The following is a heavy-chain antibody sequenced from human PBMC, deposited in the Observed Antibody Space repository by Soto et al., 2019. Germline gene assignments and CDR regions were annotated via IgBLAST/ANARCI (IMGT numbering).Heavy chain of an antibody. Sequence: GSLRLSCAASGFTFSSYWMSWVRQAPGKGLEWVANIKQDGSEKYYVDSVKGRFTISRDNAKNSLYLQMNSLRAEDTAVYYCARDRGEYYYGSGSYYYYYYGMDVWGQGTTVTVSS. V-gene: IGHV3-7*01. CDR3: ARDRGEYYYGSGSYYYYYYGMDV. CDR2: IKQDGSEK. D-gene: IGHD3-10*01. CDR1: GFTFSSYW. J-gene: IGHJ6*02.